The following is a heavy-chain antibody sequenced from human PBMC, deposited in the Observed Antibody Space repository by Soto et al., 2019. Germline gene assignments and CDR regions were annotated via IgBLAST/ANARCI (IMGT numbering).Heavy chain of an antibody. CDR3: TRACLTGICYTQGLDL. CDR1: GGSISSSNW. D-gene: IGHD2-8*01. Sequence: QVQLQESGPGLVKPSGTLSLTCGVSGGSISSSNWWIWVRQPPGKGLEWIGEIHHSGISKYNPSLQTRLPISLDTSKNHFPLQLTAVPAAYTAVYYSTRACLTGICYTQGLDLWGPGTL. J-gene: IGHJ4*02. CDR2: IHHSGIS. V-gene: IGHV4-4*02.